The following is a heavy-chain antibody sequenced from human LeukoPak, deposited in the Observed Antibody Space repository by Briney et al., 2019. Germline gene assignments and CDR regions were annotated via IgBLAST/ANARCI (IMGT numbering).Heavy chain of an antibody. CDR1: GFTFKHQA. CDR3: ARGVDLRYSSSWDSYSQSDY. CDR2: VSYDGNNK. V-gene: IGHV3-30*14. D-gene: IGHD6-13*01. Sequence: GRSLRLSCTTSGFTFKHQAMHWVRQAPGKGLEWVALVSYDGNNKYYADSVKGRFTISRDNSKNTLYLQMNSLRAEDTAVYYCARGVDLRYSSSWDSYSQSDYWGQGTLVTVSS. J-gene: IGHJ4*02.